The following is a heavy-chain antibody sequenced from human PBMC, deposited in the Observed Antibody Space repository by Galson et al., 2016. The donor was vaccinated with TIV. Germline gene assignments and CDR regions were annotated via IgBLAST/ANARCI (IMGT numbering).Heavy chain of an antibody. CDR1: GDTFSTYP. D-gene: IGHD5-18*01. Sequence: SVKVSCKASGDTFSTYPFNWVRQAPGQGLEWMGGFIPLFATANYAQKFQGRVTITADASTSTLYMELSRLRSEDTAIYYCATDRNTAMDTYYYYYGVDVWGQGTTVTVSS. CDR2: FIPLFATA. J-gene: IGHJ6*02. V-gene: IGHV1-69*13. CDR3: ATDRNTAMDTYYYYYGVDV.